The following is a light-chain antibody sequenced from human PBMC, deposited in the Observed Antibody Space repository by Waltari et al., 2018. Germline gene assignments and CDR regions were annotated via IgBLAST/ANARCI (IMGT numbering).Light chain of an antibody. Sequence: EIVVTQSPATLSVSPGERATLSCRASQSVSSNLAWFQQKPGQAPRLLIYGASTRATGIPARFSGSGSGTEFTLTISTLQSEDFGTFYCQQFDTFWTFGQGTKVEIK. V-gene: IGKV3-15*01. CDR3: QQFDTFWT. CDR1: QSVSSN. CDR2: GAS. J-gene: IGKJ1*01.